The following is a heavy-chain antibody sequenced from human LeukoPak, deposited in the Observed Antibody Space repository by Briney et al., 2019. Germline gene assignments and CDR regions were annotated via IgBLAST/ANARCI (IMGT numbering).Heavy chain of an antibody. CDR3: TREGVYSPDPSSYHRYAFDI. CDR1: GYTFTNYD. Sequence: SVKVSCKASGYTFTNYDITWVRQAPGQGLEWMGRIIPILDVANFAQKFQGRVAITADKSTNTAHMELSGLRSEDTAVYYCTREGVYSPDPSSYHRYAFDIWGQGTVVTVSS. CDR2: IIPILDVA. V-gene: IGHV1-69*04. J-gene: IGHJ3*02. D-gene: IGHD3-16*02.